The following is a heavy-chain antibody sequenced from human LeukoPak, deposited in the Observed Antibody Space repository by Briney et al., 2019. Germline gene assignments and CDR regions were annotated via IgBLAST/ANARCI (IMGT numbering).Heavy chain of an antibody. CDR3: ARDAYDFLTGYLHAFDI. CDR2: LYSDGTT. V-gene: IGHV3-53*01. J-gene: IGHJ3*02. D-gene: IGHD3-9*01. Sequence: GGSLRLSCAASGFTFSSYGMSWVRQAPGKGLEWVSVLYSDGTTYYADSVRGRFTISRDNSKNTLYIQMNSLRAEDTAVYYCARDAYDFLTGYLHAFDIWGQGTMVTVSS. CDR1: GFTFSSYG.